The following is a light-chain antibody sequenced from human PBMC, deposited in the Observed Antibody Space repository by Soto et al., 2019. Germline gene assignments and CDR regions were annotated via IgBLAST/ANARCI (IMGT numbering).Light chain of an antibody. J-gene: IGKJ1*01. CDR2: GAS. Sequence: EIVLTQSPGTLSLSPGERATLSCRASQSVSSNYLAWYQQKPGQAPRLLIYGASSGASDIPDRFGGSGSGTDFTLTISRLEPEDFAVYFCQQYGSSPRTFGQGTKVDIK. V-gene: IGKV3-20*01. CDR3: QQYGSSPRT. CDR1: QSVSSNY.